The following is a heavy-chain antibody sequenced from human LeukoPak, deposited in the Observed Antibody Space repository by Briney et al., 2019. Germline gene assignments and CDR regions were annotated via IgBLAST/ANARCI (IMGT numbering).Heavy chain of an antibody. CDR1: GVTFSSYA. CDR2: ISGTGGRT. J-gene: IGHJ4*02. V-gene: IGHV3-23*01. CDR3: ARGEYYFEY. Sequence: PGGSLRLSCAASGVTFSSYAMSWVRQAAGRGLEWVSAISGTGGRTYFADSVKGRFTISRDNSKNTLYLQMNSLRAEDTAVYYCARGEYYFEYWGQGTLVTVSS. D-gene: IGHD3-10*01.